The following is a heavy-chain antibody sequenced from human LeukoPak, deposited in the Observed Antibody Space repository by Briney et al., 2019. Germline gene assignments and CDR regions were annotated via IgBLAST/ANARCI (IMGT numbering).Heavy chain of an antibody. CDR3: ARSSVEQQLADAFDI. V-gene: IGHV1-8*01. J-gene: IGHJ3*02. CDR1: GYTFTSYD. Sequence: ASVKVSCKASGYTFTSYDINWVRRATGQGLEWMGWMNPNSGNTGYAQKFQGRVTMTRNTSISTAYMELSSLRSEDTAVYYCARSSVEQQLADAFDIWGQGTMVTVSS. D-gene: IGHD6-13*01. CDR2: MNPNSGNT.